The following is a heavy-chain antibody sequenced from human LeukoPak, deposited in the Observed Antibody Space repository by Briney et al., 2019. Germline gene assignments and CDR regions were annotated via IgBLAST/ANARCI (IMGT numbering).Heavy chain of an antibody. CDR3: ARGTYYDFWSGYYAYYYYYMDV. J-gene: IGHJ6*03. CDR2: ISSNGGST. V-gene: IGHV3-64*01. D-gene: IGHD3-3*01. Sequence: PGWSLRLSCAASGFTLSSYAMHWVRQAPGKGLEYVSAISSNGGSTYYANSVKGRFTISRDNAKNTLYLQMNSLRAEDTAVYYCARGTYYDFWSGYYAYYYYYMDVWGKGTTVTVSS. CDR1: GFTLSSYA.